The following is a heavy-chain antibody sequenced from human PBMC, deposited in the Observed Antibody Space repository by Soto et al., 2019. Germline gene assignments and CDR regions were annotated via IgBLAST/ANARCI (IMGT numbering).Heavy chain of an antibody. CDR2: IYPGDSDT. V-gene: IGHV5-51*01. D-gene: IGHD4-4*01. J-gene: IGHJ6*02. CDR3: ARPRVQYPSYYYGMDV. CDR1: GYSFTSYW. Sequence: PGESLKISCKGSGYSFTSYWSGWVRQMPGKGLEWMGIIYPGDSDTRYSPSFQGQVTISADKSISTAYLQCSSLKASDTAMYYCARPRVQYPSYYYGMDVWGQRPTVTVSS.